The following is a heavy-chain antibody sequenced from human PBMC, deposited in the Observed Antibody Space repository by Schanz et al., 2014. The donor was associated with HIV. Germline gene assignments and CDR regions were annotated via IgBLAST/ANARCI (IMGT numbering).Heavy chain of an antibody. CDR1: GGSFRGYY. CDR3: ARGDFGGSSVDY. CDR2: VRHIGGT. D-gene: IGHD4-17*01. V-gene: IGHV4-34*01. Sequence: QVQLQQWGAGLLKPSETLSLICAVYGGSFRGYYWTWIRQFPGLGLEWIGGVRHIGGTNYNPSLKRRVTMSMDMSKTQFSLTLPSVTAADTAVYFCARGDFGGSSVDYWGHGNMVTVSS. J-gene: IGHJ4*01.